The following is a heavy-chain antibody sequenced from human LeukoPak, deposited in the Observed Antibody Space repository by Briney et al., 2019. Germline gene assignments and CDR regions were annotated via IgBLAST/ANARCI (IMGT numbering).Heavy chain of an antibody. D-gene: IGHD4-17*01. J-gene: IGHJ4*02. V-gene: IGHV3-23*01. CDR1: GFTFSSYA. CDR2: ISGSGGST. Sequence: GGSLRLSCAASGFTFSSYAVSWVRQAPGKGLEWVSAISGSGGSTYYADSVKGRFTISRDNSKNTLYLQMNSLRAEDTAVYYCAKDPHGDYVWYFDYWGQGTLVTVSS. CDR3: AKDPHGDYVWYFDY.